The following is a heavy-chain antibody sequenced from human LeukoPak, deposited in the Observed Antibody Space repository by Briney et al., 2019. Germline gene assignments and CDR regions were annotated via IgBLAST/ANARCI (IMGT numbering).Heavy chain of an antibody. D-gene: IGHD7-27*01. CDR1: GYTFTGYY. CDR2: INPNRGGT. J-gene: IGHJ4*02. CDR3: VRDVRVPTGDFDY. V-gene: IGHV1-2*02. Sequence: EASVKVSCTASGYTFTGYYMHWVRQAPGQGLEWMWLINPNRGGTNNARKFRGRVTMTRDTSIRTGYMELSRLGSEETPLYYCVRDVRVPTGDFDYWGQGTLVTVSS.